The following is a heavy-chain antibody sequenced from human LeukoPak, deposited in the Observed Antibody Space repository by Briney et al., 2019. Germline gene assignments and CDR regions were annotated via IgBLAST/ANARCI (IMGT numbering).Heavy chain of an antibody. J-gene: IGHJ3*02. D-gene: IGHD3-10*01. CDR3: GRSLWGNDAFDI. V-gene: IGHV3-30*04. CDR2: ISYDGSNK. Sequence: GGSLRLSCAASGFTFSDYAMHWVRQAPGKGLEWVAVISYDGSNKYYADSVKGRFTISRDNSKNTLYLQMNSLRAEDTAVYYCGRSLWGNDAFDIWGQGTMVTVSS. CDR1: GFTFSDYA.